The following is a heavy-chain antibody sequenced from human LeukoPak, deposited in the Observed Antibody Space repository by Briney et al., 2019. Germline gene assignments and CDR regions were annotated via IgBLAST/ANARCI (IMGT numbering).Heavy chain of an antibody. J-gene: IGHJ5*02. CDR3: ARAVDDDLAGYYWGDWFDP. Sequence: GASVKVSCKATGGTFTNYAVSWVRQAPGQGLEWMGRIIVTLGTPNYAQKFRGRVAITADKSTSTAYMELSSLRSEDTAVYYCARAVDDDLAGYYWGDWFDPWGQGTLVTVSS. D-gene: IGHD3-9*01. CDR1: GGTFTNYA. V-gene: IGHV1-69*04. CDR2: IIVTLGTP.